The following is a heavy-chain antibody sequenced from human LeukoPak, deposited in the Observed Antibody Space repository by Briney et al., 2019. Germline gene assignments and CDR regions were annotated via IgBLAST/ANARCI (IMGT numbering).Heavy chain of an antibody. D-gene: IGHD1-26*01. Sequence: PGGSLRLSCAASGFTFSSYAMHWVRQAPGKGLEWVAVISYDGSNKYYADSVKDRFTISRDNSKSTLYLQMNSLRAEDTAVYYCAKDPGGSYFNWYFDLWGRGTLVTVSS. CDR1: GFTFSSYA. J-gene: IGHJ2*01. CDR3: AKDPGGSYFNWYFDL. V-gene: IGHV3-30-3*01. CDR2: ISYDGSNK.